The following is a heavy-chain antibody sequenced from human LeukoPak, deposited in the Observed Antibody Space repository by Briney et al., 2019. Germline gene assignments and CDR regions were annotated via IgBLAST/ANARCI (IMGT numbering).Heavy chain of an antibody. CDR1: GFTFSSYA. CDR3: AKDFFSGWAIDY. J-gene: IGHJ4*02. CDR2: IDSGGST. D-gene: IGHD6-19*01. Sequence: GGSLRLSCAASGFTFSSYAMGWVRQAPGKGLEWVSAIDSGGSTWYADSVKGRFTISRDNSKNTLYLQTNSLRAEDTAVYYCAKDFFSGWAIDYWGQGTLVAVSS. V-gene: IGHV3-23*01.